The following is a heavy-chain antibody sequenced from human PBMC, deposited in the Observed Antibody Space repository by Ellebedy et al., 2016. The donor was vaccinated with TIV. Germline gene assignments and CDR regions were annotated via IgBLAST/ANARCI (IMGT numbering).Heavy chain of an antibody. J-gene: IGHJ3*02. Sequence: SETLSLTXAVSGGSISSSHYYWGWIRQPPGKGLEWIGTIFYSGTTHYNPSLKSRVTISIDMSKNQFSLRLTSVTAADTAVYYCARPQQLVFDAFDIWGQGTMVTVSS. CDR2: IFYSGTT. CDR1: GGSISSSHYY. D-gene: IGHD6-13*01. V-gene: IGHV4-39*01. CDR3: ARPQQLVFDAFDI.